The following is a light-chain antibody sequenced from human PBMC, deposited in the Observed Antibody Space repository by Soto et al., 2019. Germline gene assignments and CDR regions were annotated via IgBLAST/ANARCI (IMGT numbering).Light chain of an antibody. CDR1: QSVGSNY. J-gene: IGKJ4*01. V-gene: IGKV3-20*01. Sequence: EILLTQSPGTLSWSPGDRATLSCRASQSVGSNYLAWYQQKPGQAPRLLIYGASNRATGIPDPFSGSGSGTDFTLTISRLEPEDFAVYYCQQYGSAPITFGGGTKVEIK. CDR3: QQYGSAPIT. CDR2: GAS.